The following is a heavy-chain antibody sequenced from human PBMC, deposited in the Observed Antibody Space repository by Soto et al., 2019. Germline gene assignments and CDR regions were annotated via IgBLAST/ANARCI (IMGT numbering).Heavy chain of an antibody. CDR2: ISYDGSNK. V-gene: IGHV3-30-3*01. CDR1: GFTFSSYA. Sequence: GGSLRLSCAASGFTFSSYAMHWVRQAPGKGLEWVAVISYDGSNKYYADSVKGRFTISRDNSKNTLYLQMNSLRAEDTAVYYCARDLSSGYYFDWGQGTLVTVSS. J-gene: IGHJ4*02. CDR3: ARDLSSGYYFD. D-gene: IGHD3-22*01.